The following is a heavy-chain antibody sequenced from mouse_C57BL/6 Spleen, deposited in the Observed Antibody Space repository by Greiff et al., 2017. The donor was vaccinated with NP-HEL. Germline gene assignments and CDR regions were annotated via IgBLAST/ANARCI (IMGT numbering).Heavy chain of an antibody. CDR3: ATSTMVKRKAMDY. V-gene: IGHV1-78*01. D-gene: IGHD2-1*01. J-gene: IGHJ4*01. CDR2: IYPRDGST. Sequence: VKLMESDAELVKPGASVKISCKVSGYTFTDHTIHWMKQRPEQGLEWIGYIYPRDGSTKYNEKFKGKATLTADKSSSTAYMQLNSLTSEDSAVYFCATSTMVKRKAMDYWGQGTSVTVSS. CDR1: GYTFTDHT.